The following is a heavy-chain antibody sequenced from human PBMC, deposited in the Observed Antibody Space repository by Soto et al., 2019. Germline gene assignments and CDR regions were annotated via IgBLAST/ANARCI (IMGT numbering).Heavy chain of an antibody. J-gene: IGHJ4*02. CDR2: ISASAGST. D-gene: IGHD1-1*01. Sequence: GGSLRLSCAASGFTFSSYVMSWVRQAPGKGLEWVSAISASAGSTYYADSAKGRFTISRDNSKNTLYLQMNILRAEDTAVYYRAKGGLGTPNYYFDYWGQGTLVTVSS. CDR3: AKGGLGTPNYYFDY. CDR1: GFTFSSYV. V-gene: IGHV3-23*01.